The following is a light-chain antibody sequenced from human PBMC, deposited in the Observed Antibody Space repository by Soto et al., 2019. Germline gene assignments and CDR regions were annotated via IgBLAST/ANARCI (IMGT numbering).Light chain of an antibody. CDR3: QQYGGSPRT. CDR2: GAS. CDR1: QTISSF. J-gene: IGKJ1*01. Sequence: EIVLTQSPGTLSLSPGEGATLSCRASQTISSFLAWYQQKRGQAPRLLIHGASNRATGIPDRFSGSGSGTDFTLTITRLEPEDFAVYYCQQYGGSPRTFGQGTKGDIK. V-gene: IGKV3-20*01.